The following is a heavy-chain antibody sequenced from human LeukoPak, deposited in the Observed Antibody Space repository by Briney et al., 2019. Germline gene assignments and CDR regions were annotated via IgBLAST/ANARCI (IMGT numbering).Heavy chain of an antibody. J-gene: IGHJ4*02. V-gene: IGHV4-61*02. CDR1: GGSISSGSYY. Sequence: SQTLSLTCTVSGGSISSGSYYWSWIRQPAGKGLEWIGRIYTSGSTNYNPSLKSRVTISVDTSKNQFSLKLSSVTAADTAVYYCARTSGIHEGNYFDYWGQGTLVTVSS. CDR2: IYTSGST. D-gene: IGHD1-26*01. CDR3: ARTSGIHEGNYFDY.